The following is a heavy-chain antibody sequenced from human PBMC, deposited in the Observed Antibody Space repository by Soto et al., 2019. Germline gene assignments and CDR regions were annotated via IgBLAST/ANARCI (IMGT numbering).Heavy chain of an antibody. J-gene: IGHJ5*02. Sequence: EVQLVVSGGGLVQPGGSLRLSCAASGFTFSSYSMNWVRQAPGKGLEWVSYISSSSSTIYYADSVKGRFTISRDNAKNSLYLQMNSLRDEDTAVYYCARENYGDYLNWFDPWGQGTLVTVSS. CDR2: ISSSSSTI. CDR3: ARENYGDYLNWFDP. CDR1: GFTFSSYS. V-gene: IGHV3-48*02. D-gene: IGHD4-17*01.